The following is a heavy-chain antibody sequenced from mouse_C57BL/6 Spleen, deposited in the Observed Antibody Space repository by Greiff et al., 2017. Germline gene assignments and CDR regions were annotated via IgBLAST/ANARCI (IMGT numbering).Heavy chain of an antibody. Sequence: QLQQPGAELVRPGTSVKLSCKASGYTFTSYWMHWVKQRPGQGLEWIGVIDPSDSYTNYNQKFKGKATLTVDTSSSTAYMQLSSLTSEDSAVYYCARENYATVVSYYAMDYWGQGTSVTVSS. CDR1: GYTFTSYW. V-gene: IGHV1-59*01. J-gene: IGHJ4*01. CDR2: IDPSDSYT. CDR3: ARENYATVVSYYAMDY. D-gene: IGHD1-1*01.